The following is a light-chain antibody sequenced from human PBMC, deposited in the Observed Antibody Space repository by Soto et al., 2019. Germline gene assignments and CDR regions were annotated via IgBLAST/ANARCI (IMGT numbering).Light chain of an antibody. Sequence: IPVTQSPPLPSASFCDLVTLTCRASKSIGTYLTWYHQKPGKAPQLLIYGASTLQSGVPSRFSASGSGRHFTLTINSLQPEDFGTYSCKQSYSTSKFGQGTKVDIK. CDR1: KSIGTY. J-gene: IGKJ1*01. CDR3: KQSYSTSK. CDR2: GAS. V-gene: IGKV1-39*01.